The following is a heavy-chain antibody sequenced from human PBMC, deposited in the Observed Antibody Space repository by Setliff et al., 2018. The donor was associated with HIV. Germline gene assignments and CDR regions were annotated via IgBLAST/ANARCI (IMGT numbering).Heavy chain of an antibody. CDR2: INNDGGI. CDR1: GDYMRSDHFRGDY. V-gene: IGHV4-61*09. D-gene: IGHD3-3*01. J-gene: IGHJ6*03. CDR3: ARHVVVFGVVIIVDYYMDV. Sequence: SETLSLTCSVSGDYMRSDHFRGDYWTWIRQPAGKGLEWVGHINNDGGINQRPSLRGRVTISVDTSKNQFSLKLSSVTAADTAVYYCARHVVVFGVVIIVDYYMDVWGKGTTVTVSS.